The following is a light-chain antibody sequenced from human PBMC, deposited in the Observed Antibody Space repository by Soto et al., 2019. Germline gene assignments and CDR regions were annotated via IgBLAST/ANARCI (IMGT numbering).Light chain of an antibody. CDR2: DAS. CDR1: QSISAW. CDR3: QQYSSYRT. Sequence: DIQMTQSPSTLSASVGDRVASTCRASQSISAWLAWYQQKPGKAPKLLIYDASILESGVPSRFSGSGSGTEFSLTISSLQPDDFATYSCQQYSSYRTFGQGTKVDIK. J-gene: IGKJ1*01. V-gene: IGKV1-5*01.